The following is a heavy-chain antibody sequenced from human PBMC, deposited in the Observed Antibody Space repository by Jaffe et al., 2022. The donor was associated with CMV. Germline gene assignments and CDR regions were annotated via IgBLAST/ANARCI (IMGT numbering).Heavy chain of an antibody. CDR2: INPNSGGT. D-gene: IGHD4-4*01. Sequence: QVQLVQSGAEVKKPGASVKVSCKASGNTFTGNYLHWVRQAPGQGLEWMGWINPNSGGTNYAQKFQGRVTMTRDTSVSTAYMELSRLTSDDTAVYYCARLLTFASSNDYWGQGTLVTVSS. J-gene: IGHJ4*02. CDR1: GNTFTGNY. V-gene: IGHV1-2*02. CDR3: ARLLTFASSNDY.